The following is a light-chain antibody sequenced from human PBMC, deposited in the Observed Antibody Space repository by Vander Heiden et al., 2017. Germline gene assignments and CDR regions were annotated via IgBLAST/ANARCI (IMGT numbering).Light chain of an antibody. CDR3: SSYTSSSTLV. CDR1: TSYVGAYTY. CDR2: DGS. V-gene: IGLV2-14*01. Sequence: ALTQPDPVSRSPPQSLTISSTGATSYVGAYTYVSWYQQPPGHAPPLMIYDGSNRPSGVSNRFSGSKSSNTASLTSSGHEAEDEADYYWSSYTSSSTLVFGGGTKLTVL. J-gene: IGLJ3*02.